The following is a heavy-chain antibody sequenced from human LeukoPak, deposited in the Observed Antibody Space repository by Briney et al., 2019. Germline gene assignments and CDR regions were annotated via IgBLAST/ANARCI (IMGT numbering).Heavy chain of an antibody. V-gene: IGHV3-11*04. CDR1: GITFSDCY. J-gene: IGHJ4*02. Sequence: GGSLRLSCAASGITFSDCYMSWIRQAPGKGLEWVSYISNSGSSIYYTDSVKGRFTISRDNAKNSLYLQMNSLRAEDTAVYYCARAGYSSGWYTHALDYWGQGTLVTVSS. D-gene: IGHD6-19*01. CDR2: ISNSGSSI. CDR3: ARAGYSSGWYTHALDY.